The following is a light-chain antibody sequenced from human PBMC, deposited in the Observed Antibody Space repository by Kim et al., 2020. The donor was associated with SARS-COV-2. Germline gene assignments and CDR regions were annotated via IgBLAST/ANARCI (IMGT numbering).Light chain of an antibody. J-gene: IGKJ4*01. Sequence: SSVGDRVTLTCRDSRSISSWLAWYQQKPGKAPRLLIYKASSLESGVPSRFSGSGSETEFTLTISSLQPDDFATYYCQQYNSYSSTFGGGAKVDIK. CDR2: KAS. CDR1: RSISSW. CDR3: QQYNSYSST. V-gene: IGKV1-5*03.